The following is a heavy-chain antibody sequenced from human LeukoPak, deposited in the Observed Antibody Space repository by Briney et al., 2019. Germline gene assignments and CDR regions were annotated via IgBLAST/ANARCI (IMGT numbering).Heavy chain of an antibody. J-gene: IGHJ4*02. Sequence: PSETLSLTCTVSGGSISSYFWNWIRQPPGKGPEWIGYIYYSGSTNYNPSLKSRVTISIDTSKNQFSLKLSSVTAVDTAVYYCARRAYSSGYYFFDYWGQGTLVTVSS. V-gene: IGHV4-59*01. D-gene: IGHD3-22*01. CDR3: ARRAYSSGYYFFDY. CDR2: IYYSGST. CDR1: GGSISSYF.